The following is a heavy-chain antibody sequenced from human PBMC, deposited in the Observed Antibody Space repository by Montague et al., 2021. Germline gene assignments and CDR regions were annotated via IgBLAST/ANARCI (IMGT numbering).Heavy chain of an antibody. V-gene: IGHV2-5*02. CDR1: GFSLSTNGAG. CDR2: IYWDDDK. Sequence: PALVKPTQTLTLTCTFSGFSLSTNGAGVGWFRQPPGKALDWLALIYWDDDKRYSPSPKNRLTVTKDTSKNQVVLTVTNMDPVDTATYYCAHRSSTSLIDXWGQGTLVTVSS. CDR3: AHRSSTSLIDX. J-gene: IGHJ4*02. D-gene: IGHD2-2*01.